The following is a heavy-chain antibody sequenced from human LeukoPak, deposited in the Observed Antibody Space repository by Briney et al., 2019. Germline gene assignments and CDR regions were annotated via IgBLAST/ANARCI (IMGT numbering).Heavy chain of an antibody. Sequence: GGSLRLSCAASGFTFNIYAMHWVRQAPGKGLEWVALTSYDGGNKYYADSVKGRFTISRDNSKNTLYLQMNSLRAEDTAVYYCAKNAGGALWFGELLLEDYWGQGTLVTVSS. V-gene: IGHV3-30*07. D-gene: IGHD3-10*01. CDR3: AKNAGGALWFGELLLEDY. CDR1: GFTFNIYA. CDR2: TSYDGGNK. J-gene: IGHJ4*02.